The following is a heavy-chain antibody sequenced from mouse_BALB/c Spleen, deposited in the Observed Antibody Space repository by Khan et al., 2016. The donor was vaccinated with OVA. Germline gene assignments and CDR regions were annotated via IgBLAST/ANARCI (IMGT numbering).Heavy chain of an antibody. Sequence: EVKLEVSGPGLVKPSQSLSLTCSVTGYSITSGYYWSWIRQFPGNRLEWMGYISYDGSNNYNPSLKNRISITRDTSKKQFFLKLNSVTTEDTATXYCASKSYGKGAYWGQGTLVTVSA. J-gene: IGHJ3*01. CDR2: ISYDGSN. V-gene: IGHV3-6*02. CDR1: GYSITSGYY. CDR3: ASKSYGKGAY. D-gene: IGHD2-1*01.